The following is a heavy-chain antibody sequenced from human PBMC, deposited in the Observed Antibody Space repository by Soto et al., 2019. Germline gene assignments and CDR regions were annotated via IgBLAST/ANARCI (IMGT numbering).Heavy chain of an antibody. D-gene: IGHD2-2*01. CDR1: GSMFSTYS. J-gene: IGHJ4*02. Sequence: ESLKISCKASGSMFSTYSMGWVRQMPGKDLEWIGNLHSGHSNAVYSPSFQGYVTISVDKSINTAYLQWSSLRASDTALYSCGTWPSSNWFDYRGKGPMVTASS. CDR2: LHSGHSNA. CDR3: GTWPSSNWFDY. V-gene: IGHV5-51*01.